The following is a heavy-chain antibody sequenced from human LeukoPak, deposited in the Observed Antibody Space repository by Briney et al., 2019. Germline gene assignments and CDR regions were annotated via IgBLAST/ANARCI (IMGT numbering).Heavy chain of an antibody. CDR2: ISAYNGNT. CDR1: GYTFTSYG. CDR3: AREVKYCSGGSCYYMDV. Sequence: ASVKVSCKASGYTFTSYGISWVRQAPGQGLEWMGWISAYNGNTNYAQKLQGRVTMTTDTSTSTAYMELRSLRSDDTAVYYCAREVKYCSGGSCYYMDVWGKGTTVTISS. V-gene: IGHV1-18*01. D-gene: IGHD2-15*01. J-gene: IGHJ6*03.